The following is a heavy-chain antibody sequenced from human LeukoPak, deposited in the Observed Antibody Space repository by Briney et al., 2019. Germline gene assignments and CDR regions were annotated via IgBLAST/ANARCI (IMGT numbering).Heavy chain of an antibody. D-gene: IGHD2-15*01. J-gene: IGHJ4*02. V-gene: IGHV3-21*01. CDR3: ARGRYCSGGSCYFDY. CDR1: GFTFSSYS. CDR2: ISSSSSYI. Sequence: GGSLRHSCAASGFTFSSYSMNWVRQAPGKGLEWVSSISSSSSYIYYADSVKGRFTISRDNAKNSLYLQMNSLRAEDTAVYYCARGRYCSGGSCYFDYWGQGTLVTVSS.